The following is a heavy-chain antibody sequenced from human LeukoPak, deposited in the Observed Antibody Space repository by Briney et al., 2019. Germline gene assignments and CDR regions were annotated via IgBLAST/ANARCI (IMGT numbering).Heavy chain of an antibody. Sequence: GGSLRLSCAPSGFTFSSFAMSWVRQAPGKGLEWVSAIRGSGGSTYSADSVKGRFTISRDNSKNTVYLQMNSLRAEDTAVYYCAKGRDWNFNWFDPWGQGTLVTVSS. CDR1: GFTFSSFA. D-gene: IGHD1-7*01. V-gene: IGHV3-23*01. CDR2: IRGSGGST. J-gene: IGHJ5*02. CDR3: AKGRDWNFNWFDP.